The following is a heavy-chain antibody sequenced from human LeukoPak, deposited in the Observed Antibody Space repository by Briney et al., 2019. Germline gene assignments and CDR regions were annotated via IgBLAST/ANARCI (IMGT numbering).Heavy chain of an antibody. V-gene: IGHV1-3*01. CDR1: GYTFTNYA. Sequence: GASVEVSCKASGYTFTNYAMHWVRLAPGQSLEWMGWINAGNGNTKYSQKFQDRVTMTSDTSANIAYMELSSLGSEDTAVYYCARVISDCAAINCFKGYFDYWGQGTPVTVSS. J-gene: IGHJ4*01. CDR3: ARVISDCAAINCFKGYFDY. D-gene: IGHD5/OR15-5a*01. CDR2: INAGNGNT.